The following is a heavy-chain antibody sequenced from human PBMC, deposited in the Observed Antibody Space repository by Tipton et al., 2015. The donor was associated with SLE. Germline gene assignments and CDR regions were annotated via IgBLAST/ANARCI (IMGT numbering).Heavy chain of an antibody. CDR1: GGSISGYY. Sequence: TLSLTCTVSGGSISGYYWSWIRQPPGKGLEWIGYIYYSGSTNYNPSLKSRVTISVDTSKNQFSLKLKSVTAADSAVYYCARERYCSGASCYAPDYWGQGTLVTVSS. D-gene: IGHD2-2*01. CDR2: IYYSGST. CDR3: ARERYCSGASCYAPDY. V-gene: IGHV4-59*01. J-gene: IGHJ4*02.